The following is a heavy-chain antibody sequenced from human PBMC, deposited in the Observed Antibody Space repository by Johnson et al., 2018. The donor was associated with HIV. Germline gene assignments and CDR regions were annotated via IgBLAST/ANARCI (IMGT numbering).Heavy chain of an antibody. V-gene: IGHV3-30*04. Sequence: QVQLVESGGGVVQPGRSLRLSCAASGFTFSSYAMHWVRQAPGKGLEWVAVISYDGSNKYYADSVKGRFTISRDNSKNTLYLQMNSLRAEDTAVYYCARDGEWELEDAVGIWGQGTMVTVSS. CDR3: ARDGEWELEDAVGI. CDR1: GFTFSSYA. J-gene: IGHJ3*02. CDR2: ISYDGSNK. D-gene: IGHD1-26*01.